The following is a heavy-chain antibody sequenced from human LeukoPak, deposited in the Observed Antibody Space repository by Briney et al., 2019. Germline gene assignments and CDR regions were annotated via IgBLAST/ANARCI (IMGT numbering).Heavy chain of an antibody. D-gene: IGHD3-9*01. V-gene: IGHV3-23*03. CDR1: GFTFSSYA. CDR3: ARGRATGRSGGDY. Sequence: GGSLRLSCAASGFTFSSYAMSWVRQAPGKGLEWVSVIYSGGSTYYADSVKGRFTISRDNSKNTLYLQMNSLRAEDTAVYYCARGRATGRSGGDYWGQGTLVTVSS. J-gene: IGHJ4*02. CDR2: IYSGGST.